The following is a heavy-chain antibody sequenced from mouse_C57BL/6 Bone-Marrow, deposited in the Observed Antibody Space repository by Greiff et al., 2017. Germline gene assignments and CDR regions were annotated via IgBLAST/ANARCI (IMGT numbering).Heavy chain of an antibody. Sequence: VQLQQSGPVLVKPGASVKMSCKASGYTFTDYYMNWVKQSHGKSLEWIGVINPYNGGTSYNQKFKGKATLTVDNSSSTAYMELNSLTSEDSAVYYCARVERYYYAMDYWGQGTSVTVSS. V-gene: IGHV1-19*01. CDR2: INPYNGGT. CDR3: ARVERYYYAMDY. J-gene: IGHJ4*01. D-gene: IGHD1-1*01. CDR1: GYTFTDYY.